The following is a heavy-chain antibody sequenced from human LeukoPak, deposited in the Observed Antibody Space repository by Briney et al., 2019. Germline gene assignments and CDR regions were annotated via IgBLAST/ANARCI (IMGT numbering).Heavy chain of an antibody. CDR2: ISAYNGNT. CDR1: GYTFTSYG. V-gene: IGHV1-18*01. J-gene: IGHJ4*02. Sequence: ASVKVSCKASGYTFTSYGISWVRQAPGQGLEWMGLISAYNGNTNYAQKLQGRVTMTTDTSTSTAYMELRSLRSDDTAVYYCARVDDYGGNFHYWGQGTLVTVSS. CDR3: ARVDDYGGNFHY. D-gene: IGHD4-23*01.